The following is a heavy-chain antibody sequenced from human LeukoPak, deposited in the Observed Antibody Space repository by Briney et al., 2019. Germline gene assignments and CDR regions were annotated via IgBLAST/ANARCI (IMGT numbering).Heavy chain of an antibody. Sequence: GGSLRLSCAASGFTFSHYGMHWVRQTPGAGLEWVAVIWSDGSDKYYAKSVKGRYTISRDNSKNSLFLQMNSLRAEDTAVYYCAKDAQRGFDYSNSLQNWGQGILVTVSS. CDR3: AKDAQRGFDYSNSLQN. J-gene: IGHJ1*01. CDR1: GFTFSHYG. V-gene: IGHV3-33*06. D-gene: IGHD4-11*01. CDR2: IWSDGSDK.